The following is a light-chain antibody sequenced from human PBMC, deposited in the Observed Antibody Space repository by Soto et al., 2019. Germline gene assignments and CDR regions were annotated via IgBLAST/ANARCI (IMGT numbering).Light chain of an antibody. V-gene: IGKV3-15*01. J-gene: IGKJ1*01. CDR2: GAS. CDR3: QQYNSWTRT. Sequence: EVVMTQSPATLSVSPGERVSLSCGASQSVSNNVAWYRKKPGQDPRLLIYGASTRATGVPARFTGSESGTEFNLTISRLQSEDFAIYYCQQYNSWTRTFGQGTKLDIK. CDR1: QSVSNN.